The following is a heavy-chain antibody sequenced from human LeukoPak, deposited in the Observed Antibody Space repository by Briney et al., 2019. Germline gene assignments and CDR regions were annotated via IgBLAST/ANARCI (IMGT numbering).Heavy chain of an antibody. V-gene: IGHV4-59*01. Sequence: PSETLSLTCTVSGGSISSYYWSWIRQPPGKGLEWIGYIYYSGSTNYNPSLKSRVTISVDTSKNQFSLKLSSVTAADTAVYYCAREQMVRGVIITDYWGQGTLVTVSS. J-gene: IGHJ4*02. CDR1: GGSISSYY. D-gene: IGHD3-10*01. CDR2: IYYSGST. CDR3: AREQMVRGVIITDY.